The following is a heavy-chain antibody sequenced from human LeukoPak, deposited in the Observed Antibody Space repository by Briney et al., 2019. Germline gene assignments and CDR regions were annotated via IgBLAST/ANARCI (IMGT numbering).Heavy chain of an antibody. V-gene: IGHV4-39*01. CDR1: GVSISSSSYY. D-gene: IGHD4-17*01. CDR3: ASLRSGTGTFDP. CDR2: IYYSGNT. J-gene: IGHJ5*02. Sequence: SETLSLTCTVSGVSISSSSYYWGWIRPPPGKGLEWIGIIYYSGNTYYNPSLKSRVTISVDTSKNQCSLKLSSVTATDTAVYYCASLRSGTGTFDPWGEGTLVTVSS.